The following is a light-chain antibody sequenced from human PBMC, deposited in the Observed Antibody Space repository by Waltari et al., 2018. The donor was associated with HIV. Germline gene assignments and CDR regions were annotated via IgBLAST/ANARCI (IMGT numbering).Light chain of an antibody. CDR2: GAS. Sequence: DIQLTQSPTSLSASVGDRVTITCQASQDISTYLSWYQQKPGKAPKLLIYGASNLETGVPSRFSGSGSGANFTFTISSLLPEDIATYYCQQYDNFPLFGGGTKVEIK. J-gene: IGKJ4*01. V-gene: IGKV1-33*01. CDR1: QDISTY. CDR3: QQYDNFPL.